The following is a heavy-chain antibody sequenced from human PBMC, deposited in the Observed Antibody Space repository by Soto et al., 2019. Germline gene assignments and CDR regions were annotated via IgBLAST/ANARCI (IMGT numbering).Heavy chain of an antibody. V-gene: IGHV3-11*01. CDR1: GFTFSDYY. D-gene: IGHD2-2*01. Sequence: GGSLRLSCAASGFTFSDYYMSWIRQAPGKGLEWVSYISSSGSTIYYADSVKGRFTISRDNAKNSLYLQMNSLRAEDTAVYYCARRGCSSTSCPPRGYYYYMDVWGKGTTVTVSS. CDR3: ARRGCSSTSCPPRGYYYYMDV. CDR2: ISSSGSTI. J-gene: IGHJ6*03.